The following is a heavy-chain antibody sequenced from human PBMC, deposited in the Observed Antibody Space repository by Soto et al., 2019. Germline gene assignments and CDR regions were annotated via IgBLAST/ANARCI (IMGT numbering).Heavy chain of an antibody. CDR2: INSDWSST. CDR3: ARGIRNYYGVDV. J-gene: IGHJ6*02. Sequence: EVQLVESGGGLVQPGGSLRLSCAASGFTFSSYWMHWVRQAPGKGLVWVSRINSDWSSTSYADSVKGRFTISRDNAKNALYLQMSSLRAEDTAVYYCARGIRNYYGVDVWGQGTTVTVSS. CDR1: GFTFSSYW. D-gene: IGHD4-17*01. V-gene: IGHV3-74*01.